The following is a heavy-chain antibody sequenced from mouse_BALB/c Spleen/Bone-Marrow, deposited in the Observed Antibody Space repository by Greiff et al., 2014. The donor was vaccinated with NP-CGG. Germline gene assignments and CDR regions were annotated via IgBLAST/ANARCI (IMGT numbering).Heavy chain of an antibody. CDR3: ARGGRLTGYYFDY. CDR1: GYAFSGYW. J-gene: IGHJ2*01. D-gene: IGHD4-1*01. CDR2: IYPGDGDT. Sequence: VQLQQSGAELVRPGSSVKISCKASGYAFSGYWMNWVKQRPGQGLEWIGQIYPGDGDTNYNGNFKDKATLTTDKSSTTAYMQLSSLTSENSAVDFCARGGRLTGYYFDYWGQGTTLTVSS. V-gene: IGHV1-80*01.